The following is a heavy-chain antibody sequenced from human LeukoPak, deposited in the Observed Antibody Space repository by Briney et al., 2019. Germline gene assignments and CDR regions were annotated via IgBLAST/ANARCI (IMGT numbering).Heavy chain of an antibody. V-gene: IGHV4-39*07. Sequence: SETLSLTCTVSGGSISTSNYYWGWIRQPPGKGLEWIGSISYTGTTYYNPSLKSRVTISVDTSKNQFSLKLSSVTAADTAVYYCARDRWDGYGHYYYYYMDVWGKGTTVTISS. CDR2: ISYTGTT. D-gene: IGHD5-24*01. J-gene: IGHJ6*03. CDR1: GGSISTSNYY. CDR3: ARDRWDGYGHYYYYYMDV.